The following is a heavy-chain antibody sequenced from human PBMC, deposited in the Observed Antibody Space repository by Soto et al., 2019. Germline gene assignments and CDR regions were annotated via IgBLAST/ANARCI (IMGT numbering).Heavy chain of an antibody. J-gene: IGHJ2*01. Sequence: EVQLLESGGGLLQPGGSLRLSCAASGFIISSYAMSWVRQAPGKGPEWVSSISTSGDRTYYADSVKGRFTISRDNSQNTLFLQMDSLRAEDTALYYCACTWGTHYWYFDLWGRGTLVTVSS. CDR1: GFIISSYA. CDR2: ISTSGDRT. V-gene: IGHV3-23*01. D-gene: IGHD1-1*01. CDR3: ACTWGTHYWYFDL.